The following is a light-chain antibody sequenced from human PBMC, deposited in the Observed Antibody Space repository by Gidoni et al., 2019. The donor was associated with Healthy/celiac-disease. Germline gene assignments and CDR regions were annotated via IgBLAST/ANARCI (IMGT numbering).Light chain of an antibody. CDR3: SSYTSSSTLG. Sequence: QSALTQPASVSGSPGQSITLSCTGTSSDVGGYNYVSWYQQHPGKAPKLMIYEVSNRPSGVPDRVSGSKSGNTASLTISGLQAEDEADYYCSSYTSSSTLGFGGGTKLTVL. V-gene: IGLV2-14*01. J-gene: IGLJ2*01. CDR2: EVS. CDR1: SSDVGGYNY.